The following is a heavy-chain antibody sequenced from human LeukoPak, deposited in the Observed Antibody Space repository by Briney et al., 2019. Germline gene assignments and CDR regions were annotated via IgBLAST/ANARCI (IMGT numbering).Heavy chain of an antibody. Sequence: GGSLRLSCAASGVTLRNYAMTWIRQAPGKGLQWVSVISGDGASTYYADSVRGRFTISRDNSKNTMYLQMNNLRAEDTAISYCAKDRDCSSTGCYVFANWGQGTLVTVSS. D-gene: IGHD2-2*01. V-gene: IGHV3-23*01. CDR2: ISGDGAST. CDR3: AKDRDCSSTGCYVFAN. J-gene: IGHJ4*02. CDR1: GVTLRNYA.